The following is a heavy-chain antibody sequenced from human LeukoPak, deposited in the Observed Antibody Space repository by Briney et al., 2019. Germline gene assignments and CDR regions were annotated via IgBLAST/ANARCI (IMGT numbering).Heavy chain of an antibody. CDR1: GYTFTNYH. CDR2: INPINLGGDNT. CDR3: ARDPVQQLVFEEGFDY. Sequence: ASVKVSCKASGYTFTNYHIHWVRQATGQGLEWMGVINPINLGGDNTLYAQKFQGRVCMTRDTSTSTVYMELSSLKSEDTAVYYCARDPVQQLVFEEGFDYWGQGTLVTVSS. V-gene: IGHV1-46*01. J-gene: IGHJ4*02. D-gene: IGHD6-13*01.